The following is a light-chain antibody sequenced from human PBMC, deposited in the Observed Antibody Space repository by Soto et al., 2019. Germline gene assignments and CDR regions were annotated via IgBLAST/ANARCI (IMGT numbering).Light chain of an antibody. CDR1: ENIYTN. CDR3: QQYYNWPRT. V-gene: IGKV3-15*01. Sequence: EIVMTQSPATLSVSPGERATLSCRASENIYTNLSWYQQKPRQAPRLLFYGASTRATGLPARFSGTGSGTEFTLTINSLQAEDSAVYYCQQYYNWPRTFGQGNDWRL. J-gene: IGKJ5*01. CDR2: GAS.